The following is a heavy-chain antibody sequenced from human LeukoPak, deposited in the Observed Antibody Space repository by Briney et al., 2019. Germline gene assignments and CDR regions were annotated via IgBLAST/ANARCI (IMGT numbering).Heavy chain of an antibody. CDR2: ISGSGGST. J-gene: IGHJ4*02. Sequence: GGSLRLSCAASGLTFSSYTMHWVRQAPGKGLGWVSAISGSGGSTYYADSVKGRFTISRDNSKNTLYLQMNTLRAEDTAVYYCAKDYPLDYWGQGALVTVSS. CDR1: GLTFSSYT. V-gene: IGHV3-23*01. CDR3: AKDYPLDY.